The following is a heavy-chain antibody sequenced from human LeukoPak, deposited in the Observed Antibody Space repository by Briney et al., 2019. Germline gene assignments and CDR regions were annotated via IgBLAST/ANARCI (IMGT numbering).Heavy chain of an antibody. J-gene: IGHJ4*02. V-gene: IGHV3-30*04. CDR1: GFTFSSYA. CDR3: ARDLVDTAMVDY. Sequence: GGSLRLSCAASGFTFSSYAIHWVRQAPGKGLEWVAVISYDGSNKYYADSVKGRFTISRDNSKNTLYLQMNSLRAEDTAVYYCARDLVDTAMVDYWGQGTLVTVSS. D-gene: IGHD5-18*01. CDR2: ISYDGSNK.